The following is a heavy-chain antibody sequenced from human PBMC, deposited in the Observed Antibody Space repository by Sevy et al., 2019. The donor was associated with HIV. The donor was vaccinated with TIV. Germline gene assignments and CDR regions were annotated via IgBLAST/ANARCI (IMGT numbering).Heavy chain of an antibody. CDR2: MSFDGSNK. CDR3: ATDRIPDAVVVVPTFVY. CDR1: GFIFSSYA. D-gene: IGHD3-22*01. J-gene: IGHJ4*02. V-gene: IGHV3-30*04. Sequence: GGSLRLSCAASGFIFSSYAMHWVRQAPGKGLEWVAVMSFDGSNKYYADSVKGRFTISRDNSKKTLYLQMNSLRTEDTAVYYCATDRIPDAVVVVPTFVYWGQGTLVTVSS.